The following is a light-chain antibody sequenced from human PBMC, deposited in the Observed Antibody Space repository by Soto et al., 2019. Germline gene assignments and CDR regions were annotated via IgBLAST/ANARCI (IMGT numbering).Light chain of an antibody. V-gene: IGKV3-20*01. CDR2: GAS. CDR3: QQYGSTPRT. J-gene: IGKJ1*01. Sequence: EIVLTQSPDTLSLSPGERATLSCRASQSVSSSYLAWYQQKPGQAPRLLMYGASTRATGIPDRFSGSGSETDFTLTISRLEPEYFAVYYCQQYGSTPRTFGQVTKADIK. CDR1: QSVSSSY.